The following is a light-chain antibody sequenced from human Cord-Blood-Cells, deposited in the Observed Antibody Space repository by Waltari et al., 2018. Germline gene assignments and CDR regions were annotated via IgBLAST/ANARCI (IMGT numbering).Light chain of an antibody. CDR3: SSYTSSSTFV. CDR1: SSDVGGYNY. V-gene: IGLV2-14*01. Sequence: QSALTQPASVSGSPGQSITISCTGTSSDVGGYNYVSWYQQHPGNAPKLVIYDVSKRPSGVSNRFSGSKSGNTASLTISGLQAEDEADYYCSSYTSSSTFVFGGGTKLTVL. CDR2: DVS. J-gene: IGLJ3*02.